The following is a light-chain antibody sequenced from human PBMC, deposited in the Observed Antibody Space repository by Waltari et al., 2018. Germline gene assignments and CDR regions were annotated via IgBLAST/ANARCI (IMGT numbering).Light chain of an antibody. V-gene: IGKV1-5*03. CDR3: QQYNSYPWT. CDR1: QSISSW. J-gene: IGKJ1*01. CDR2: KAS. Sequence: DIQMTQSPSTLSASVGDRVTITCRASQSISSWLAWYQQKPGKAPKLLIYKASSLESGVPSRFGGSGSGTEFTLTITSLQPDDFAIYYCQQYNSYPWTFGQGTKVEIK.